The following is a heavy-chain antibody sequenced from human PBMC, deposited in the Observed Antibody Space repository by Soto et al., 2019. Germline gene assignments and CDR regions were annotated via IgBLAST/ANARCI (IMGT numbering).Heavy chain of an antibody. Sequence: SETLSLTCTVSGGSISSYYWSWIRQPPGKGLEWIGYIYYSGSTNYNPSLKSRVTISVDTSKNQFSLKLSTVTAADTAVYYCARHKRHDYIWGSYRYTPTPFDYWGQGTLVTVSS. J-gene: IGHJ4*02. CDR3: ARHKRHDYIWGSYRYTPTPFDY. CDR2: IYYSGST. CDR1: GGSISSYY. D-gene: IGHD3-16*02. V-gene: IGHV4-59*08.